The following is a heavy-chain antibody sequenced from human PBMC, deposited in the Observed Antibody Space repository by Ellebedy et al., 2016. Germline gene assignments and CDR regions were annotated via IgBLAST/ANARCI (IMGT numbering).Heavy chain of an antibody. CDR1: GFTVSSNY. J-gene: IGHJ4*02. Sequence: GGSLRLSXAASGFTVSSNYMSWVRQAPGKGLKWVSVIYSGGSTYYADSVKGRFTISRDNSKNTLYLQMNSLRAEDTAVYYCARDSDADYFDYWGQGTLVTVSS. V-gene: IGHV3-53*01. CDR2: IYSGGST. CDR3: ARDSDADYFDY.